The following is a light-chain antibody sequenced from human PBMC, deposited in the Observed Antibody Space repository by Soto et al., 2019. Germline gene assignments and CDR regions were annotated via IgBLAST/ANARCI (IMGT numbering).Light chain of an antibody. CDR2: DAS. Sequence: DIQMTQSPSSLSASVGDRVTITCQASQDISNYLNWYQQKPGKAPKLLIYDASNLETGVPSRFSGSGSGTDFTLTISSLQPEDIAYYYCQQYDNLPSITFGQGTRLEIK. J-gene: IGKJ5*01. CDR3: QQYDNLPSIT. CDR1: QDISNY. V-gene: IGKV1-33*01.